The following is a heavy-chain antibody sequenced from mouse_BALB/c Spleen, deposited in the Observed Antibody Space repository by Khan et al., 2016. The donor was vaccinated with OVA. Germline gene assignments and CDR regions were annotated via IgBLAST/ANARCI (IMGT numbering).Heavy chain of an antibody. CDR2: TNPTNGRT. D-gene: IGHD2-14*01. J-gene: IGHJ2*01. V-gene: IGHV1S81*02. Sequence: QVQLQQPGAELVKAGASVKMSCKASGYTFTSYWMHWVKQRLEQGLEWFAETNPTNGRTYYHEKFKSKATLTVDKSSSTAYMLLSGPTFEDSAVYYCARTKKNVGTYFDYGGQGTTLTVSS. CDR3: ARTKKNVGTYFDY. CDR1: GYTFTSYW.